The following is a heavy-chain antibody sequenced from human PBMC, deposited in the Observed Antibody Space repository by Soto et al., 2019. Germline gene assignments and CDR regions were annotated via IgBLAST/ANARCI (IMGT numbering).Heavy chain of an antibody. D-gene: IGHD2-2*01. J-gene: IGHJ5*02. V-gene: IGHV4-61*01. CDR3: ARDRGLFCSSTSCYVANNWFDP. CDR2: IYYSGST. CDR1: GGSVSSGSYY. Sequence: KPSETLSLTCTVSGGSVSSGSYYWSWIRQPPGKGLGWIGYIYYSGSTNYNPSLKSRVTISVDTSKNQFSLKLSSVTAADTAVYYCARDRGLFCSSTSCYVANNWFDPWGQGTLVTVSS.